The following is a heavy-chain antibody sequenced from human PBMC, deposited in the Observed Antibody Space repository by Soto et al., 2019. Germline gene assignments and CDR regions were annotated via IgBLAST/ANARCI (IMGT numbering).Heavy chain of an antibody. J-gene: IGHJ4*02. V-gene: IGHV1-69*04. D-gene: IGHD3-3*01. CDR2: IIPILGIA. CDR3: ARESYYDFWSGYYRYFDY. CDR1: GGTFSSYT. Sequence: ASVKVSCKASGGTFSSYTISWVRLAPGQGLEWMGRIIPILGIANYAQKFQGRVTITADKSTSTAYMELSSLRSEDTAVYYCARESYYDFWSGYYRYFDYWGQGTLVTVSS.